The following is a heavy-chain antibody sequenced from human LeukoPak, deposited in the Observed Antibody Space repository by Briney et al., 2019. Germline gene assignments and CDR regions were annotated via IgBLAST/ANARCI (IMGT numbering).Heavy chain of an antibody. Sequence: SETLSLTCTVSGGSISSYYWSWIRQPPGKGLEWIGYIYYSGSTNYNPSLKSRVTISVDTSKNQFSLKLSSVTAADTAVYHCARVAAGGLYYYYYMDVWGKGTTVTVSS. J-gene: IGHJ6*03. CDR1: GGSISSYY. CDR2: IYYSGST. V-gene: IGHV4-59*12. CDR3: ARVAAGGLYYYYYMDV. D-gene: IGHD6-13*01.